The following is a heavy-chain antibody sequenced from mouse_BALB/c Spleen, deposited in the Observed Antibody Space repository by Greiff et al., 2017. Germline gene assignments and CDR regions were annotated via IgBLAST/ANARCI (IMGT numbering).Heavy chain of an antibody. D-gene: IGHD2-3*01. J-gene: IGHJ4*01. CDR1: GFTFSSYY. CDR2: INSNGGST. Sequence: EVKVVESGGGLVKLGGSLKLSCAASGFTFSSYYMSWVRQTPEKRLELVAAINSNGGSTYYPDTVKGRFTISRDNAKNTLYLQMSSLKSEDTALYYCARRNDGYYAMDYWGQGTSVTVSS. CDR3: ARRNDGYYAMDY. V-gene: IGHV5-6-2*01.